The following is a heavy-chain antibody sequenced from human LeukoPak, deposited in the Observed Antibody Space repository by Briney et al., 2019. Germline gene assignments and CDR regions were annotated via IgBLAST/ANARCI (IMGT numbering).Heavy chain of an antibody. D-gene: IGHD3-22*01. CDR3: ARVAGYYDSNGYYTLRYSYYGMDV. J-gene: IGHJ6*02. V-gene: IGHV3-30-3*01. CDR1: GFTFSSFA. CDR2: MSYDGSNK. Sequence: GGSLRPSCAASGFTFSSFAMHWVRQAPGKGLEWVAIMSYDGSNKYYADSVKGRFTISRDNSKNTWNLQMNSLRAEDTAVYYCARVAGYYDSNGYYTLRYSYYGMDVWGLGTTVTVSS.